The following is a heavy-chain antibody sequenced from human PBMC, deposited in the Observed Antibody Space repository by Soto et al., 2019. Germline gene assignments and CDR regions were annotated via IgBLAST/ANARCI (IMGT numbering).Heavy chain of an antibody. Sequence: GGSLRLSCAASGFTFSSYEMNWVRQSPGKGLEWVSYISPNTTTIYYADSVKGRFSISRDNAKNSLYLQMNSLRAEDTAVYYCARAAGKLVRGVYGMDVWGQGTTVTVSS. V-gene: IGHV3-48*03. D-gene: IGHD3-10*01. CDR1: GFTFSSYE. CDR3: ARAAGKLVRGVYGMDV. CDR2: ISPNTTTI. J-gene: IGHJ6*02.